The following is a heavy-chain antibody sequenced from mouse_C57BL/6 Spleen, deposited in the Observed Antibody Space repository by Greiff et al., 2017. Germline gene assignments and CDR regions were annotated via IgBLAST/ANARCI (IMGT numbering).Heavy chain of an antibody. V-gene: IGHV1-69*01. Sequence: QVQLQQPGAELVMPGASVKLSCKASGYTFTSYWMHWVKQRPGQGLEWIGEIDPSDSYTNYNQKFKGKSTLTVDKSSSTAYMQLSSLTSEDSAVYDCAGSSGSYAMDYWGQGTSVTVSS. CDR1: GYTFTSYW. J-gene: IGHJ4*01. D-gene: IGHD3-2*02. CDR2: IDPSDSYT. CDR3: AGSSGSYAMDY.